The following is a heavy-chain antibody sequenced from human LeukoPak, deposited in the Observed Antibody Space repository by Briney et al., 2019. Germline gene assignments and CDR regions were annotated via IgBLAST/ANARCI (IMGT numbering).Heavy chain of an antibody. CDR3: ARGSDGELDYCDY. Sequence: GGSLRLSCAASGFTFSSYAMHWVRQAPGKGLEWVAVISYDGSNKYYADSVKGRFTISRDNSKNTLYLQMNSLRAEDTAVYYCARGSDGELDYCDYWGQGTLVTVSS. D-gene: IGHD1-26*01. CDR2: ISYDGSNK. J-gene: IGHJ4*02. V-gene: IGHV3-30-3*01. CDR1: GFTFSSYA.